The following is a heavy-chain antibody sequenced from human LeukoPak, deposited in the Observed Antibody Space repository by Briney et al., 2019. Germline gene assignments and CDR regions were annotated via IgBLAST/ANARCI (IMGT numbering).Heavy chain of an antibody. CDR3: ASVTNLRYYYGMDV. V-gene: IGHV4-59*01. CDR2: IYYSGST. D-gene: IGHD2-8*01. CDR1: GGSISSYY. Sequence: TSSETLSLTCTVSGGSISSYYWSWIRQPPGKGLEWIGYIYYSGSTNYNPSLKSRVTISVDTSKNQFSLKLSSVTAADTAAYYCASVTNLRYYYGMDVWGQGTTVTVSS. J-gene: IGHJ6*02.